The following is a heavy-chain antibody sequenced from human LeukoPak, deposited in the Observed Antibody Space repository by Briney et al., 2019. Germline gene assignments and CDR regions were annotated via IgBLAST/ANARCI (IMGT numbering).Heavy chain of an antibody. D-gene: IGHD6-19*01. CDR1: GYTFTSYD. CDR2: MNPNSGNT. V-gene: IGHV1-8*01. J-gene: IGHJ4*02. CDR3: ARGGDSSGWWALSDGPLDY. Sequence: ASVKVSCKASGYTFTSYDINWVRQATGQGLEWMGWMNPNSGNTGYAQKFQGRVTMTRNTSISTAYMELSGLRSEDTAVYYCARGGDSSGWWALSDGPLDYWGQGTLVTVSS.